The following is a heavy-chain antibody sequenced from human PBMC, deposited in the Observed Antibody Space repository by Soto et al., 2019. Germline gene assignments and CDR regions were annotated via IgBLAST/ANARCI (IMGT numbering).Heavy chain of an antibody. V-gene: IGHV1-3*01. D-gene: IGHD3-22*01. J-gene: IGHJ3*02. CDR1: GYTFTTYS. CDR2: INPGNGNP. CDR3: ARGSSGSGYDAFDI. Sequence: QVQVVQSGAEVKKPGASVKISCKASGYTFTTYSMHWVRQAPGQRLEWMGWINPGNGNPKYSQNFQGRVSITRDTSASTAYMELNSLISEDTAVYYCARGSSGSGYDAFDIWGQGTMVTVSS.